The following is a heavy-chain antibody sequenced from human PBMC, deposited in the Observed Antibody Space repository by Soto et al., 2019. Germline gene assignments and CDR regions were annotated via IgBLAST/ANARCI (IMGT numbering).Heavy chain of an antibody. V-gene: IGHV1-18*01. D-gene: IGHD3-10*01. Sequence: ASVKVSCKASGYTFTNYGISWVRQAPGQGLEWMGLISAYNGNTNHAQKLQGRVTMTTDTSTSTSYMELRSLRSDDTAVYYCARGVGSGSYYNQYNWFDPWGQGTLVTVSS. CDR2: ISAYNGNT. CDR3: ARGVGSGSYYNQYNWFDP. CDR1: GYTFTNYG. J-gene: IGHJ5*02.